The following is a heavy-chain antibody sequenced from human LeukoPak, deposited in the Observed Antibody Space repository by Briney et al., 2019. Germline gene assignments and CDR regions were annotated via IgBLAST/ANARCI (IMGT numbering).Heavy chain of an antibody. CDR2: ISGSGGST. CDR3: ARDYDSSGHYYISFDY. Sequence: PGGSLRLSCAASGFTFSSYAMSWVRQAPGKGLEWVSAISGSGGSTYYADSVKGRFTISRDNSKNTLYLQMNSLRAEDTAVYYCARDYDSSGHYYISFDYWGQGTLVTVSS. D-gene: IGHD3-22*01. CDR1: GFTFSSYA. V-gene: IGHV3-23*01. J-gene: IGHJ4*02.